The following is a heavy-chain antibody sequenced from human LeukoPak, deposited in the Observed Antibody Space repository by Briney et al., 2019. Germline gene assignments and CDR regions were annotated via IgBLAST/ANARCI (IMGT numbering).Heavy chain of an antibody. D-gene: IGHD3-3*01. V-gene: IGHV3-23*01. CDR2: ISGSGSSS. CDR3: AKEQRTISTFDY. CDR1: GFTFSNCG. Sequence: GGSLRLSCAASGFTFSNCGMSWVRQAPGKGLEWVSAISGSGSSSYYADSVKGRFTISRDNSKNTLYLQINSLRAEDTAIYYCAKEQRTISTFDYWGQGTLVTVSS. J-gene: IGHJ4*02.